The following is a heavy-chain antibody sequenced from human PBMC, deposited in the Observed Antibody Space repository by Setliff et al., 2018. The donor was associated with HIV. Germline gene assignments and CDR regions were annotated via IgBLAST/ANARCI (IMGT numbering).Heavy chain of an antibody. V-gene: IGHV4-34*01. Sequence: SETLSLTCAVYGGSFSGYYWTFIRQSPGKGLEWIGEVTHSGSTTYDPSLKSRITISVDTSKNQFSLKLTSVTAADMGVYYCARGRKKTLAVSGTRYFDFWGQGTLVTVSS. CDR2: VTHSGST. CDR1: GGSFSGYY. J-gene: IGHJ4*02. CDR3: ARGRKKTLAVSGTRYFDF. D-gene: IGHD6-19*01.